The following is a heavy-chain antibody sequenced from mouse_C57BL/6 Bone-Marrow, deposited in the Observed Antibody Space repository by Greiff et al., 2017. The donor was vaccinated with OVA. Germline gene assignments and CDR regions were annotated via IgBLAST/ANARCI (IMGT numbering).Heavy chain of an antibody. J-gene: IGHJ2*01. CDR1: GYTFTSYW. V-gene: IGHV1-72*01. CDR2: LAPNSGGT. D-gene: IGHD1-1*01. CDR3: AKLLRDY. Sequence: QVQLQQPGAELVKPGASVQLSCKASGYTFTSYWMHWVKQRPGRGLEWIGRLAPNSGGTKYHEKFKSTATLTVDKPSSTAYMQLSSLTSEDSAVYYCAKLLRDYWGQGTTLTVSS.